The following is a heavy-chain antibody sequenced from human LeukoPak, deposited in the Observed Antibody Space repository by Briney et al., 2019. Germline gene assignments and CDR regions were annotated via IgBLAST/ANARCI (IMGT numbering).Heavy chain of an antibody. Sequence: ASVKVSCKASGYTFTRYAINWVRQAPGQGLEWMGWINTNTGNPTYAQGFIGRFVFSLDTSVSTAYLQINSLKAEDTAMYFCARAPPPDYWGQGTLVTVSS. CDR3: ARAPPPDY. V-gene: IGHV7-4-1*02. J-gene: IGHJ4*02. CDR2: INTNTGNP. CDR1: GYTFTRYA.